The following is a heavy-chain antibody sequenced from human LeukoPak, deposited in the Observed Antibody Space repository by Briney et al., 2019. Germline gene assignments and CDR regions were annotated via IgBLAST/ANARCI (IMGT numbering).Heavy chain of an antibody. J-gene: IGHJ4*02. D-gene: IGHD3-22*01. CDR3: ARHESGKKKIPDYYDSSGYPDY. CDR1: GGSISSSNW. Sequence: PSGTLSLTCAVSGGSISSSNWWSWVRQPPGQGLEWIGSIYYSGSTYYNPSLKSRVTISVDTSKNQFSLKLSSVTAADTAVYYCARHESGKKKIPDYYDSSGYPDYWGQGTLVTVSS. CDR2: IYYSGST. V-gene: IGHV4-4*02.